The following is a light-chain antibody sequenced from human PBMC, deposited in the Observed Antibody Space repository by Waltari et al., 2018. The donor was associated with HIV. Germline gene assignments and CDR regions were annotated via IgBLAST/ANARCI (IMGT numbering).Light chain of an antibody. J-gene: IGKJ2*01. V-gene: IGKV2-28*01. CDR3: MQALQTSYT. Sequence: DIVMTQSPLSLPVTPREPASISFRSSQSLLHSNGYNYLDWYLQKPGQSPQLLIDLGSNRASGVPDRFSGSGSGTDFTLKISRVEAEDVGVYYCMQALQTSYTFGQGTKLEIK. CDR1: QSLLHSNGYNY. CDR2: LGS.